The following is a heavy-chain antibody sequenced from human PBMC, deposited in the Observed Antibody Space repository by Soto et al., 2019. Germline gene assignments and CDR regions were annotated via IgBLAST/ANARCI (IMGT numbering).Heavy chain of an antibody. CDR2: INQSGST. CDR3: ARSSPFYFDY. V-gene: IGHV4-34*01. D-gene: IGHD6-6*01. CDR1: GGSFSGYY. J-gene: IGHJ4*02. Sequence: QVQLQQWGAGLLKPSETLSLTCAVYGGSFSGYYWSWIRQPPGKGLAWIGEINQSGSTNYNPSLKSRVTISVDTSKNQFSLKLSSVTAADTAVYYCARSSPFYFDYWGQGTLVTVSS.